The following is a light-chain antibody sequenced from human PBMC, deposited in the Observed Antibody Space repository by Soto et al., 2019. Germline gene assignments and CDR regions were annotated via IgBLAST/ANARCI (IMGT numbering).Light chain of an antibody. Sequence: EIVLTQSPGTLALSPGERATLSCRASHSVTSTYLAWYQQRPGQAPRLLIYGVSSRATGIPGRFSGSGSGTDFTLTISRLEPEDFAVYYCQQRSDWLTFGGGTRVEIK. CDR2: GVS. CDR3: QQRSDWLT. J-gene: IGKJ4*01. V-gene: IGKV3D-20*02. CDR1: HSVTSTY.